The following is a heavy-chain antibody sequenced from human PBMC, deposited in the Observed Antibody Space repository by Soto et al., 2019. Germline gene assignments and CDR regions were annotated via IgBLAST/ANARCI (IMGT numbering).Heavy chain of an antibody. Sequence: GGSLRLSCAASGFTVSSNYMSWVRQAPGKGLEWVSVIYSGGSTYYADSVKGRFTISRHNSKNTLYLQMNSLRAEDTAVYYCARAKFVGYCSGGSCPTYFDYWGQGTLVTVSS. CDR1: GFTVSSNY. D-gene: IGHD2-15*01. V-gene: IGHV3-53*04. J-gene: IGHJ4*02. CDR2: IYSGGST. CDR3: ARAKFVGYCSGGSCPTYFDY.